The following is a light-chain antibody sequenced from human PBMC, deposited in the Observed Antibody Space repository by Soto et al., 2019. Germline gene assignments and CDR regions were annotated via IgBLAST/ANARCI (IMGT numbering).Light chain of an antibody. CDR2: AVS. J-gene: IGKJ1*01. Sequence: EIVLTQSPGTLTLSPGESAALSCRASQTISNNYLAWYRQKPGQSPRLLIYAVSSRAACIPDIFSGSGSGTDFALTIARLEPEDSAVYYCQQHSNSPWTFGQGNRVEI. CDR1: QTISNNY. CDR3: QQHSNSPWT. V-gene: IGKV3-20*01.